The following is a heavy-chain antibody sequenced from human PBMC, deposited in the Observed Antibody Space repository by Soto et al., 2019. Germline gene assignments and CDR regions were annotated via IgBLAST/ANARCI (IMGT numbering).Heavy chain of an antibody. CDR1: GYTFIDYY. Sequence: QVHLVQSGAEVREPGASVKVSCKASGYTFIDYYIHWVRQAPGQGLEWMGWINPNTGATDFAQRYEGRVTLTSDTSSRKAAMDLSSLRSDDTAVYFCTRAPAYCPGKTCYIGDYWGQGTLVTVSS. CDR3: TRAPAYCPGKTCYIGDY. J-gene: IGHJ4*02. D-gene: IGHD2-8*02. CDR2: INPNTGAT. V-gene: IGHV1-2*02.